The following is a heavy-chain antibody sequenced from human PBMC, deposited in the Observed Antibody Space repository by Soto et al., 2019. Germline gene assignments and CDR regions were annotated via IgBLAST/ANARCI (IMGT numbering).Heavy chain of an antibody. J-gene: IGHJ6*02. D-gene: IGHD2-21*01. CDR2: ISYDGSNK. CDR1: GFTFSIYG. Sequence: QVQLVESGGGVVQPGRSLRLSCAASGFTFSIYGMHWVRQAPGKGLEWVAVISYDGSNKYYADSVKGRFTISRDNSKNTLYLQMNSLRSEDTAVYNCAKDVARDTYYYYCIDVWGQGTTVTVSS. V-gene: IGHV3-30*18. CDR3: AKDVARDTYYYYCIDV.